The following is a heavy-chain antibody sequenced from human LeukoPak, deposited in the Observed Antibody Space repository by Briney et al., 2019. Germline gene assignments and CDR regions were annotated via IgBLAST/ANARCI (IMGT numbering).Heavy chain of an antibody. V-gene: IGHV4-39*01. Sequence: SETLSLTCTVSGGSISRSSYYWGWIRQPPGKGLEWIGSIYYSGNTYYSPSLKGRVTISVDMSTNQFSLRLSSVTAADTAVYYCARQGGGFSNDYWGQGTLVTVSS. CDR1: GGSISRSSYY. J-gene: IGHJ4*02. CDR3: ARQGGGFSNDY. CDR2: IYYSGNT. D-gene: IGHD6-13*01.